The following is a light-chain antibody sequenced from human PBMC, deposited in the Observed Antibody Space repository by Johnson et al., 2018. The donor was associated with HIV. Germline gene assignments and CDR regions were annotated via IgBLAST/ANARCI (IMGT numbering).Light chain of an antibody. CDR3: GTWDSSLSAGV. Sequence: QSVLTQPPSVSAAPGQKVTISCSGSSSNIGNNYVSWYQQLPGTAPKLLIYDNNKRPSGIPDRSSGSQSGTSATLAITGLQTGDEADYYCGTWDSSLSAGVFGTGTKVTVL. CDR1: SSNIGNNY. CDR2: DNN. V-gene: IGLV1-51*01. J-gene: IGLJ1*01.